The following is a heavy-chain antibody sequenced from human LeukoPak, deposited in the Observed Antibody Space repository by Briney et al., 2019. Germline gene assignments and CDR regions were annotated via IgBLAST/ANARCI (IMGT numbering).Heavy chain of an antibody. D-gene: IGHD6-19*01. Sequence: SETLSLTCTVSGYSTSSGYYWGWIRQPPGKGLEWIGSIYHSGRTFYNPSLKSRVTISVDTSKNQFSLKLSSVTAADTAVYYCARVSGYSSGWPYYYYYMDVWGKGTTVTVSS. CDR2: IYHSGRT. CDR3: ARVSGYSSGWPYYYYYMDV. J-gene: IGHJ6*03. V-gene: IGHV4-38-2*02. CDR1: GYSTSSGYY.